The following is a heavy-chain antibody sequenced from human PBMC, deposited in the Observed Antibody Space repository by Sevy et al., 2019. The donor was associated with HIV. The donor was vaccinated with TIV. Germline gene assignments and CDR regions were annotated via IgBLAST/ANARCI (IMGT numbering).Heavy chain of an antibody. V-gene: IGHV1-2*02. CDR3: ARDRPRPYSSSYGSYYYYYGMDV. CDR1: GYTFTGYY. Sequence: ASVKVSCKASGYTFTGYYMHWVRQAPGQGLEWMGWINPNSGGTNYAQKFQGRVTMTRDTSISTAYMELSRLRSDDTAVYYCARDRPRPYSSSYGSYYYYYGMDVWGHGTTVTVSS. J-gene: IGHJ6*02. D-gene: IGHD6-6*01. CDR2: INPNSGGT.